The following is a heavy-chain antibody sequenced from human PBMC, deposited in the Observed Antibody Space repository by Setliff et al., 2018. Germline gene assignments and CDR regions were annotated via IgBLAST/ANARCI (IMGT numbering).Heavy chain of an antibody. V-gene: IGHV4-59*02. CDR2: IFHSGAT. J-gene: IGHJ5*02. Sequence: ASETLSLTCSVSGDSVTSHYWSWVRQPPGRGREWIGYIFHSGATNYNPSLKSRVTISVDKSKNQFSLKLSSVTAADTATYYCARAGPTVTFFRVLVISWWDPWGQGTLVTV. CDR1: GDSVTSHY. CDR3: ARAGPTVTFFRVLVISWWDP. D-gene: IGHD3-3*01.